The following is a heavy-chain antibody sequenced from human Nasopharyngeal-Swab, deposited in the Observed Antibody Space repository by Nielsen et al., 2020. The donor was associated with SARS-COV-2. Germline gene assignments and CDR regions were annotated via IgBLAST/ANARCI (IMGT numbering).Heavy chain of an antibody. J-gene: IGHJ6*03. Sequence: KVSCKGSGYSFTSYWIGWVRQMPGKGLEWMGRIDPSDSYTNYSPSFQGHVTISADKSISTAYLQWSSLKASDTAMYYCASSYSSSSLYYYMDVWGKGTTVTVSS. D-gene: IGHD6-6*01. CDR1: GYSFTSYW. CDR3: ASSYSSSSLYYYMDV. CDR2: IDPSDSYT. V-gene: IGHV5-10-1*01.